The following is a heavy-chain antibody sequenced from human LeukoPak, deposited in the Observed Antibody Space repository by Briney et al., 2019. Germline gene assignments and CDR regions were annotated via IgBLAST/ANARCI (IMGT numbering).Heavy chain of an antibody. Sequence: PSGGSLRLSCAASGFTFSSYWMSWVRQAPGKGLEWVANIKQDGSEKYYVGSVKGRFTISRDNAKNSLYLQMNSLRAEDTAVYYCARTLGYYDSSGYSLYGMDVWGQGTTVTVSS. J-gene: IGHJ6*02. V-gene: IGHV3-7*01. CDR2: IKQDGSEK. CDR1: GFTFSSYW. CDR3: ARTLGYYDSSGYSLYGMDV. D-gene: IGHD3-22*01.